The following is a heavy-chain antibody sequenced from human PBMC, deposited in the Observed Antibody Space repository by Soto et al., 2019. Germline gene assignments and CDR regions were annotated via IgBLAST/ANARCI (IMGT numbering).Heavy chain of an antibody. CDR2: INHSGST. CDR3: ALATLDAFDI. D-gene: IGHD5-12*01. Sequence: QVQLQQWGAGLLKPSETQSLTCAVYGGSFSGYYWSWIRQPPGKGLEWIGEINHSGSTNYNPSLKSRVTISVDTSKNQFSLKLSSVTAADTAVYYCALATLDAFDIWGQGTMVTVSS. CDR1: GGSFSGYY. V-gene: IGHV4-34*01. J-gene: IGHJ3*02.